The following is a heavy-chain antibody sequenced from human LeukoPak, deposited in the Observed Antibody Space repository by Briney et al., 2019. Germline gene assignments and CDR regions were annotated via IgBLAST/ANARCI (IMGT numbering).Heavy chain of an antibody. V-gene: IGHV1-2*02. CDR2: INPNSGGT. Sequence: ASVKVSCKASGYTFTGYYMHWVRQAPGQGLEWMGWINPNSGGTNYAQKFQGRVTMTRDTSISTAYMELGRLRSDDTAVYYCARDKRWGSGVGYWGQGTLVTVSS. CDR3: ARDKRWGSGVGY. J-gene: IGHJ4*02. D-gene: IGHD3-3*01. CDR1: GYTFTGYY.